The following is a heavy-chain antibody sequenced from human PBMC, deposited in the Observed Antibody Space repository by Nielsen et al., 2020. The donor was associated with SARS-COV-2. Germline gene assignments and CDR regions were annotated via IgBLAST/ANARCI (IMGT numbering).Heavy chain of an antibody. CDR3: ARDDTVTMYYYSYYGMDV. CDR2: MSSDGRNE. J-gene: IGHJ6*02. CDR1: GIYFSDFG. Sequence: SLMISCAVSGIYFSDFGIYWVRQAPGKGLEWVAVMSSDGRNELYADSVRGRFSISRDNSKNTIFLQVDSLRAEDTAVDYCARDDTVTMYYYSYYGMDVWGQGTTVTVSS. V-gene: IGHV3-30*03. D-gene: IGHD4-17*01.